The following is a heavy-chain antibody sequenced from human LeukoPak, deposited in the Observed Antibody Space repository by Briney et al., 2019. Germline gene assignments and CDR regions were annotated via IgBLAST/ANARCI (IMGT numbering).Heavy chain of an antibody. CDR3: ARQAEMATQYYFDY. D-gene: IGHD5-24*01. CDR1: GGSISSYY. V-gene: IGHV4-59*08. CDR2: IYYSGST. J-gene: IGHJ4*02. Sequence: SQTLSLTCTVSGGSISSYYWSWIRQPPGKGLEWIGYIYYSGSTNYNPSLKSRVTISVDTSKNQFSLKLSSVTAADTAVYYCARQAEMATQYYFDYWGQGTLVTVSS.